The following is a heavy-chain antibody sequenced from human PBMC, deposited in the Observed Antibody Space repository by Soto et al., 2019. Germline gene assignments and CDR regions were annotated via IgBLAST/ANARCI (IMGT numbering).Heavy chain of an antibody. J-gene: IGHJ4*02. V-gene: IGHV3-49*04. D-gene: IGHD3-10*01. CDR2: IRGKAYGGTT. Sequence: PGGSLRLSCSASGFTFGDYAMRWVRHAPGKGLEWVGFIRGKAYGGTTEYAASVEGRFTISRDDSKSIAYLQMSSLKTDDTAVYYCTRDGDYYVSGTSGYFDYWGQGTMVTVSS. CDR3: TRDGDYYVSGTSGYFDY. CDR1: GFTFGDYA.